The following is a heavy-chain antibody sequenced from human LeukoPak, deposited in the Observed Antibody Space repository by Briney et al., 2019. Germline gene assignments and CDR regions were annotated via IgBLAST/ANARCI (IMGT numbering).Heavy chain of an antibody. CDR2: ISSSGSTI. J-gene: IGHJ3*02. Sequence: GGSLRLSCAASGFTFSDYYMSWIRQAPGKGLEWVSYISSSGSTIYYADSVKGRFTISRDNAKNSLYLQMNSLRAEDTAVYHCAREVIAVANAFDIWGQGTMVTVS. D-gene: IGHD6-19*01. CDR3: AREVIAVANAFDI. V-gene: IGHV3-11*01. CDR1: GFTFSDYY.